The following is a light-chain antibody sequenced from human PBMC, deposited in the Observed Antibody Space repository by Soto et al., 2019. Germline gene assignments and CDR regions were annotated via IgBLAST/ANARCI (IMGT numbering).Light chain of an antibody. J-gene: IGKJ2*01. V-gene: IGKV1-5*03. Sequence: DIQMTQSPSTLSASVRDRVTITCRASQSINSWLAWYQQKPGKAPKLLIYKASSLESGVPSRFRASGSGTEFAPTITSLQPADFETYDCQDYNTCPYTVGQGTRLDIK. CDR3: QDYNTCPYT. CDR2: KAS. CDR1: QSINSW.